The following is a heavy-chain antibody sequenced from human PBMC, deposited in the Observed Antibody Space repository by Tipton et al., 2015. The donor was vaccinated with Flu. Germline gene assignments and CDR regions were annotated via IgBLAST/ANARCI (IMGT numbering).Heavy chain of an antibody. J-gene: IGHJ5*02. CDR3: ARVASGYDFLTGFFDP. CDR2: ISSSSSYI. V-gene: IGHV3-21*01. D-gene: IGHD3-9*01. Sequence: SLRLSCAASGFTFSSYSMNWVRQAPGKGLEWVSSISSSSSYIYYADSVKGRFTISRDNAKNSLYLQMNSLRAEDTAVYYCARVASGYDFLTGFFDPWGQGTLVTVSS. CDR1: GFTFSSYS.